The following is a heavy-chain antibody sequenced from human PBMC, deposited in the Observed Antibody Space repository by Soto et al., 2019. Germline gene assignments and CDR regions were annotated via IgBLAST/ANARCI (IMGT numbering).Heavy chain of an antibody. D-gene: IGHD3-3*01. J-gene: IGHJ4*02. V-gene: IGHV3-7*01. CDR1: GFTFSSYW. CDR2: IKQDGLEK. CDR3: ARDVLRFLDFLPMAGYFDH. Sequence: PGGSLRLSCAASGFTFSSYWMSWVRQAPGKGLEWVANIKQDGLEKYYVDSVKGRFTISRDNAKNSLYLQMNILRAEDTAVYYCARDVLRFLDFLPMAGYFDHWGQGTLVTVSS.